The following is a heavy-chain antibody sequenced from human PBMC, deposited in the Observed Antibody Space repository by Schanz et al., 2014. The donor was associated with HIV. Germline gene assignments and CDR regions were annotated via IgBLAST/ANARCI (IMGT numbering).Heavy chain of an antibody. J-gene: IGHJ6*02. D-gene: IGHD6-19*01. CDR1: GYSFTAYY. Sequence: QAQLVQSGAEVKKPGASVKASCKASGYSFTAYYIHWVRQAPGQGLEWMGWLDTNTGGTNYARKFQGRVTMTRDTTISTAYMDLRRLRSDDMAVYYCARSSGWGGWTTWDGMDVWGQGTTVTVSS. CDR3: ARSSGWGGWTTWDGMDV. V-gene: IGHV1-2*02. CDR2: LDTNTGGT.